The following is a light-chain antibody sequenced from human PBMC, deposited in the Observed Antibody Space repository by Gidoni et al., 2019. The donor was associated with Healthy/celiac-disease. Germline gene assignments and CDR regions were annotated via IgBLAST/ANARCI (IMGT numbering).Light chain of an antibody. CDR1: RSDVGSYNL. CDR3: CSYAGSSTYWV. CDR2: EVS. J-gene: IGLJ3*02. Sequence: QSALTQPASVSGSPGQSITISCTGTRSDVGSYNLVSWSQQHPGKAPKLMIYEVSKRPSGVSNRFSGSKSGNTASLTISGLQAEDEADXYCCSYAGSSTYWVXGGXXXLTXL. V-gene: IGLV2-23*02.